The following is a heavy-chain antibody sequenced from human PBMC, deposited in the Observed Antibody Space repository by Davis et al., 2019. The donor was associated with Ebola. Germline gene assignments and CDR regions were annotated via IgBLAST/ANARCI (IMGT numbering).Heavy chain of an antibody. D-gene: IGHD5-12*01. CDR3: ARNAWLPSLHFDF. V-gene: IGHV1-3*01. CDR2: VHGGNGNT. J-gene: IGHJ4*02. CDR1: GFTLTNYA. Sequence: ASVKVSCKASGFTLTNYAIHWVRQAPGQRLEWMGWVHGGNGNTKYSQKFQGRVTITRDTSANTAYMEVNSLRSEDTAVYYCARNAWLPSLHFDFWGQGTRVTVSS.